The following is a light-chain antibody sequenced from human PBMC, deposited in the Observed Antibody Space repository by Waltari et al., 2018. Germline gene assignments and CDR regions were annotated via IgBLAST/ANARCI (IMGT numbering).Light chain of an antibody. Sequence: SYVLTQPPSVSVAPGETARPTCGGNNIESKSVHCYRQRPGQAPVLVISYDSDRPSGVPDRLSGSNSGNTATLTIGRVEAGDEADCCCQVWDAGTDPGVFGTGTEVTVL. CDR1: NIESKS. CDR3: QVWDAGTDPGV. CDR2: YDS. J-gene: IGLJ1*01. V-gene: IGLV3-21*01.